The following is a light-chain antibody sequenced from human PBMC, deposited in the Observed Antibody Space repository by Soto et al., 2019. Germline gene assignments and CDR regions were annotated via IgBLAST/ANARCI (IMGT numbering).Light chain of an antibody. CDR3: QHRNNWPLT. Sequence: EIVLTQSPATLSVSPGERAALSCRASQSVSNNLAWYQQRPGQPPRLLIFGASTRATGIPARFSGSGSEAEFALTISTLQSEDFAVYYCQHRNNWPLTFGGGTKVEIK. CDR1: QSVSNN. V-gene: IGKV3D-15*01. J-gene: IGKJ4*01. CDR2: GAS.